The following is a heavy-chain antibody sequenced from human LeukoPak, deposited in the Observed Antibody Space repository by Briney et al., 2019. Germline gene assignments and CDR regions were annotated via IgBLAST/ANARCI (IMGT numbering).Heavy chain of an antibody. CDR2: INHSGST. D-gene: IGHD3-10*01. CDR1: GGSFSGYY. Sequence: SETLSLTCAVYGGSFSGYYWSWIRQPPGKGLEWIGEINHSGSTNYSPSLKSRVTISVDTSKNQFSLKLSSVTAADTAVYYCARLLYYGSGSPYNWFDPWGQGTLVTVSS. J-gene: IGHJ5*02. CDR3: ARLLYYGSGSPYNWFDP. V-gene: IGHV4-34*01.